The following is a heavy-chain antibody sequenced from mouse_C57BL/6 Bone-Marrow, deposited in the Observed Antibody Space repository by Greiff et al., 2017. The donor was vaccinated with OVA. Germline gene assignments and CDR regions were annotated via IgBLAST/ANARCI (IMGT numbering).Heavy chain of an antibody. CDR2: IYPRSGNT. CDR1: GYTFTSYG. CDR3: ARYYSNYGGFAY. J-gene: IGHJ3*01. D-gene: IGHD2-5*01. Sequence: QVQLQQSGAELARPGASVKLSCKASGYTFTSYGISWVKQRTGQGLEWIGEIYPRSGNTYYNEKFKGKATLTADKSSSTAYMELRSLTSEDSAVYFCARYYSNYGGFAYWGQGTLVTVSA. V-gene: IGHV1-81*01.